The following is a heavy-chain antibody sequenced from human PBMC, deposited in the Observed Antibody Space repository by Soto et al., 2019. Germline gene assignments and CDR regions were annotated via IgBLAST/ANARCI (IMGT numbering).Heavy chain of an antibody. V-gene: IGHV1-2*04. CDR3: ARGAGIVVVVAATLAFDI. J-gene: IGHJ3*02. Sequence: GAPVKVSCKASGYTFTGYYMHWVRQAPGQGLEWMGWINPNSGGTNYAQKFQGWVTMTRDTSISTAYMELSRLRSDDTAVYYCARGAGIVVVVAATLAFDIRGQGTMVTVSS. D-gene: IGHD2-15*01. CDR2: INPNSGGT. CDR1: GYTFTGYY.